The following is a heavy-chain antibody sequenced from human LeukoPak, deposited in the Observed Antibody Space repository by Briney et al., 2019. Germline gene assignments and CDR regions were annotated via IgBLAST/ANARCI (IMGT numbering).Heavy chain of an antibody. CDR2: ISYDGSNK. CDR1: GFTFSSYA. D-gene: IGHD5-12*01. Sequence: PGRSLRLSCAASGFTFSSYAMHWVRQAPGKGLEWVAVISYDGSNKYYADSVKGRFTISRDNSKNTLYLQMNGLRAEDTAVYYCARAYSGYGNDAFDIWGQGTMVTVSS. V-gene: IGHV3-30-3*01. CDR3: ARAYSGYGNDAFDI. J-gene: IGHJ3*02.